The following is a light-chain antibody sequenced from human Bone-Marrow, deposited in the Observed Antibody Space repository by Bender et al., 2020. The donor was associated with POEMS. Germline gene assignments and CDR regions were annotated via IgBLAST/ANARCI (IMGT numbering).Light chain of an antibody. Sequence: SYELTQPPSVSVSPGQTARITCSGDELPKQYAYWYQQKPGQAPVLVVYDDSDRPSGIPERFSGSNSVNTATLTISKVEAGDEADYYCQVWDSSGDFVLFGGGTKLTVL. V-gene: IGLV3-21*02. CDR3: QVWDSSGDFVL. CDR2: DDS. CDR1: ELPKQY. J-gene: IGLJ2*01.